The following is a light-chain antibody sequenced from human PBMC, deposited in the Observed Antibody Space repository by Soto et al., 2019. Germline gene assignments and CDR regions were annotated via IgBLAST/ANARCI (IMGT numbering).Light chain of an antibody. CDR2: YDN. V-gene: IGLV1-44*01. J-gene: IGLJ1*01. Sequence: QSVLTQPPSASGTPGQRVTISCSGSNSNIGSNTVNWYQQLPGTAPKLLIYYDNLRPSAVPDRISGSKSGTSASLAISGLQSDDEADYYCAAWDDSLNVRVFGTGTKLTVL. CDR1: NSNIGSNT. CDR3: AAWDDSLNVRV.